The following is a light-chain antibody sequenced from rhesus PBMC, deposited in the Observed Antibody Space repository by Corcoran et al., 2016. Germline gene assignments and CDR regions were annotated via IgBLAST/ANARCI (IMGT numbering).Light chain of an antibody. J-gene: IGKJ1*01. CDR1: QGISSY. CDR2: AAS. CDR3: QQHNSYPPT. Sequence: DIQMTQSPSSLSASVGDRVTITCRASQGISSYLAWYQQKPGKAPKLLIYAASALQSGVPSRFRGSGSGTDFTLTISSLQPEDFATYYCQQHNSYPPTFGQGTKVEIK. V-gene: IGKV1-25*01.